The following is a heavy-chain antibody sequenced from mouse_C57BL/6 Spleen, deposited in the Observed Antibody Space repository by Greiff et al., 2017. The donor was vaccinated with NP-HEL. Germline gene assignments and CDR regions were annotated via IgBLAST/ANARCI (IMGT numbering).Heavy chain of an antibody. CDR3: TTCYYGSSYWFAY. J-gene: IGHJ3*01. D-gene: IGHD1-1*01. V-gene: IGHV14-1*01. CDR2: IDPEDGDT. Sequence: VQLKESGAELVRPGASVKLSCTASGFNIKDYYMHWVKQRPEQGLEWIGRIDPEDGDTEYAPKFQGKATMTADTSSTTAYLQLSSLTSEDTAVYYCTTCYYGSSYWFAYWGQGTLVTVSA. CDR1: GFNIKDYY.